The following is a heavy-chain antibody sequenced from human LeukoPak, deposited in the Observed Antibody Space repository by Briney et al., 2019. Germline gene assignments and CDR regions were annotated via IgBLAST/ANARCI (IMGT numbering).Heavy chain of an antibody. Sequence: GASLRLSCAASGFTFSSYAMSWVRQAPGKGLEWVSAIRGSGGSTYYADSVKGRFTISRDNSKNTLYLQMNSLRAEDTAVYYCAKGGSGWYVFNFDYWGQGTLVTVSS. J-gene: IGHJ4*02. CDR3: AKGGSGWYVFNFDY. CDR2: IRGSGGST. D-gene: IGHD6-19*01. CDR1: GFTFSSYA. V-gene: IGHV3-23*01.